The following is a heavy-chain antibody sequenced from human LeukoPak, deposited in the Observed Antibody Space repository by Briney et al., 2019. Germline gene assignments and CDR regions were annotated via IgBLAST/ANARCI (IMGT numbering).Heavy chain of an antibody. CDR1: GFTFSSYS. CDR3: ARALWSGPVYYGMDV. D-gene: IGHD3-10*01. Sequence: PGGSLRLSCAASGFTFSSYSMNWVRLAPGKGLEWVSSISSSSSYIYYADSVKGRFTISRDNAKNSLYLQMNSLRAEDTAVYYCARALWSGPVYYGMDVWGQGTTVTVSS. J-gene: IGHJ6*02. CDR2: ISSSSSYI. V-gene: IGHV3-21*01.